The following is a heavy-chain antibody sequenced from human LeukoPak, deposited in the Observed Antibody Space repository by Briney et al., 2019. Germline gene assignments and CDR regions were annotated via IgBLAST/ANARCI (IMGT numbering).Heavy chain of an antibody. CDR3: AKAGVTVPAANVKWFDP. V-gene: IGHV3-23*01. D-gene: IGHD2-2*01. CDR2: ISGSGGST. CDR1: GFTFSSYG. Sequence: GGSLRLSCAASGFTFSSYGMTWVRQAPGKGLEWVSAISGSGGSTYYADSVKGRFTISRDNSVNTLYLQMNSLRAEDTAIYYCAKAGVTVPAANVKWFDPWGQGTLVTVSS. J-gene: IGHJ5*02.